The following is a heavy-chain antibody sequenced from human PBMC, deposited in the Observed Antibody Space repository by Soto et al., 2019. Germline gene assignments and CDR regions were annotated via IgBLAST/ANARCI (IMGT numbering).Heavy chain of an antibody. CDR1: GGSMNSSNW. D-gene: IGHD3-10*01. V-gene: IGHV4-4*02. CDR3: ASIWFGDFDY. J-gene: IGHJ4*01. Sequence: PSETLSLTCTVSGGSMNSSNWWSWVRQPPGKGLEWIGEIHHSGSTNYNPSLKSRVTISVDTSKNQISLKLDSVTAADTAVYYCASIWFGDFDYWGHGTLVTVSS. CDR2: IHHSGST.